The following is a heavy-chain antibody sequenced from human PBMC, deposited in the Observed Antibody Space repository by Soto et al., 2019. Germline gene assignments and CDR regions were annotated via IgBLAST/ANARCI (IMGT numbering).Heavy chain of an antibody. D-gene: IGHD6-19*01. J-gene: IGHJ4*02. CDR1: GYTFTSYG. CDR2: ISAYNGNT. Sequence: QVQLVQSGAEVKKPGASVKVSCKASGYTFTSYGISWVRQAPGQGLEWMGWISAYNGNTNYAQKLQGRVTMTTDTSTSTAYMELRSLRSDDTAVYYCARDRRLARTYSSCWTKVGLDYWCQGTLVTVSS. CDR3: ARDRRLARTYSSCWTKVGLDY. V-gene: IGHV1-18*04.